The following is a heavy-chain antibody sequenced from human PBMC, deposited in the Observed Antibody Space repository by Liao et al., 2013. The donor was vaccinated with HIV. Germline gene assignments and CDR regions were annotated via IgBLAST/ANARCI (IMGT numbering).Heavy chain of an antibody. CDR1: GGSFSGYY. Sequence: QVQLQQWGAGLLKPSETLSLTCAVYGGSFSGYYWNWIRQPPGKGLEWIGEINHSATTNYNPSLKSRVTISVDTSKNQFSLKLSSVTAADTAVYYCARGPREAVAGTNYYYYMDVWGKGTTVTVSS. CDR3: ARGPREAVAGTNYYYYMDV. D-gene: IGHD6-19*01. J-gene: IGHJ6*03. CDR2: INHSATT. V-gene: IGHV4-34*01.